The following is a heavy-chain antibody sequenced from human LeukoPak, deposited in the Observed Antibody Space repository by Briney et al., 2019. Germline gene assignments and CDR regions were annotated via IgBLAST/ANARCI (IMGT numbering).Heavy chain of an antibody. CDR3: ARVELEGTGYCTNGVCYGGVDY. Sequence: GASVKVSCKASGYTFTSYGISWVRQAPGQGLEWMGWISAYNGNTNYAQKLQGRVTMTTDTSTSTAYMELRSLRSDDTAVYYCARVELEGTGYCTNGVCYGGVDYWGQGTLVTVSS. CDR1: GYTFTSYG. J-gene: IGHJ4*02. V-gene: IGHV1-18*01. CDR2: ISAYNGNT. D-gene: IGHD2-8*01.